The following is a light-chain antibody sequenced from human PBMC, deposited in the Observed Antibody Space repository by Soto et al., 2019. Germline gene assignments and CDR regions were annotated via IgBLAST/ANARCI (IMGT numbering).Light chain of an antibody. CDR3: QQYNSYSLT. CDR1: QSLSGW. CDR2: DAS. Sequence: DIQMTQSPSTLSSSVGDIFTITCRASQSLSGWLAWYQQKPGKAPKLLIYDASSLESGVPSRFSGSGSGTEFTLTISSLQPDDFATYYCQQYNSYSLTFGGGTKVDI. V-gene: IGKV1-5*01. J-gene: IGKJ4*01.